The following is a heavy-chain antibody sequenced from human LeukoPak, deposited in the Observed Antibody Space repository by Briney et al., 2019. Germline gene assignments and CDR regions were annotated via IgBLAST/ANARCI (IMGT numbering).Heavy chain of an antibody. Sequence: GGSLRLSCAASGLTFSSYVMHWVRQAPGKGLEWVAYIQYDGSNKQYADSVRGRFSISRDSSKNVLYLQMNSLRAEDTAVYYCAILSSLTGLEYWGQGTLVTVSS. CDR1: GLTFSSYV. CDR2: IQYDGSNK. D-gene: IGHD3-9*01. J-gene: IGHJ4*02. CDR3: AILSSLTGLEY. V-gene: IGHV3-30*04.